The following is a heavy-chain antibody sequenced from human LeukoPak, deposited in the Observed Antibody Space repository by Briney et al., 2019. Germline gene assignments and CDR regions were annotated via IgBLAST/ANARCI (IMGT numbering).Heavy chain of an antibody. J-gene: IGHJ6*03. V-gene: IGHV4-59*01. Sequence: SETLSLTCAVYGGSFSGYYWSWIRQPPGKGLEWIGYIYYSGSTNYNPSLKSRVTISVDASKNQFSLKLSSVTAADTAVYYCARETSQKGAHYMDVWGKGTTVTISS. D-gene: IGHD3-16*01. CDR3: ARETSQKGAHYMDV. CDR2: IYYSGST. CDR1: GGSFSGYY.